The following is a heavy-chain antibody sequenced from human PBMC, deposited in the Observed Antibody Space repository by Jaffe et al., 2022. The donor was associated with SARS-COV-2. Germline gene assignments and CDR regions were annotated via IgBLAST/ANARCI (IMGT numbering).Heavy chain of an antibody. CDR2: IYYSGST. CDR1: GGSISSYY. Sequence: QVQLQESGPGLVKPSETLSLTCTVSGGSISSYYWSWIRQPPGKGLEWIGYIYYSGSTNYNPSLKSRVTISVDTSKNQFSLKLSSVTAADTAVYYCARATTWLSEENAFDIWGQGTMVTVSS. V-gene: IGHV4-59*01. D-gene: IGHD2-2*01. J-gene: IGHJ3*02. CDR3: ARATTWLSEENAFDI.